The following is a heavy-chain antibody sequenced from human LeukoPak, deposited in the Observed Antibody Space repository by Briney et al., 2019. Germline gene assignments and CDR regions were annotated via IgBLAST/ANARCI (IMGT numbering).Heavy chain of an antibody. Sequence: GGSLRLSCAASGFTFSSYAMNWVRQAPGKGLEWVSGTGSTGVSTFYADSVKGRFTVSRDNSKNTLSLQMNSLRAEDTAVYYCAKRVGDYWGQGTLVTVSS. CDR1: GFTFSSYA. CDR2: TGSTGVST. CDR3: AKRVGDY. V-gene: IGHV3-23*01. J-gene: IGHJ4*02. D-gene: IGHD2-15*01.